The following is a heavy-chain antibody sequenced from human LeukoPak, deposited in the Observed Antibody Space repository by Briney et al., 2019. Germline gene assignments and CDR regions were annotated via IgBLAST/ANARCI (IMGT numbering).Heavy chain of an antibody. CDR2: ISDSGGLT. V-gene: IGHV3-23*01. D-gene: IGHD1-26*01. CDR3: AKGKVQQWGVPEY. J-gene: IGHJ4*02. CDR1: GFTFSSYA. Sequence: GGSQRLSCAASGFTFSSYAMSWVRQAPGKGLEWVADISDSGGLTHYADSVKGRFTISRDNSNNTLYLQVNSPRAEDTAVYYCAKGKVQQWGVPEYWGQGTLLTVSS.